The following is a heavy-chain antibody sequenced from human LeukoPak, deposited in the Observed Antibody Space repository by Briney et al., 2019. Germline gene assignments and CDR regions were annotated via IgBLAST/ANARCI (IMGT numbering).Heavy chain of an antibody. CDR1: GGSFSGYY. J-gene: IGHJ1*01. Sequence: SETLSLTCAVYGGSFSGYYWSWIRQPPGKGLEWIGYIYYSGSTNYNPSLKSRVTISVDTSKNQFSLKLSSVTAADTAVYYCARVAVAGPRPGYFQHWGQGTLVTVSS. CDR2: IYYSGST. D-gene: IGHD6-19*01. V-gene: IGHV4-59*12. CDR3: ARVAVAGPRPGYFQH.